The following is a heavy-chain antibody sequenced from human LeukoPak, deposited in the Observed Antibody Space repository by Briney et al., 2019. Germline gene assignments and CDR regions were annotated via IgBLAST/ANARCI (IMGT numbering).Heavy chain of an antibody. D-gene: IGHD3-3*01. CDR1: GFTFSSYW. J-gene: IGHJ4*02. Sequence: GGSLRLSCAASGFTFSSYWMSWVRQAPGKGLEWVAFIRYDGSNKYYADSVKGRFTISRDNSKNTLYLQMNSLRAEDTAVYYCAKDLNFGVVPRPLDYWGQGTLVTVSS. CDR3: AKDLNFGVVPRPLDY. CDR2: IRYDGSNK. V-gene: IGHV3-30*02.